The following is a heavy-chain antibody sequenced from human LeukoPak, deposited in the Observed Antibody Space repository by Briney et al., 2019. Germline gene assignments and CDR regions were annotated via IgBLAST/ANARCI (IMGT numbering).Heavy chain of an antibody. J-gene: IGHJ6*03. V-gene: IGHV1-18*01. CDR3: ARKYYDILTGYPRVYYYYYTDV. CDR1: GYTFTSYG. D-gene: IGHD3-9*01. CDR2: ISPYNGNT. Sequence: ASVQVSCKASGYTFTSYGISWVRQAPGQGLAWMGCISPYNGNTNDAQKLQGRVNMTTDTSTSTAYMELRSLRSDDTAVYYCARKYYDILTGYPRVYYYYYTDVWGKGTTVTVSS.